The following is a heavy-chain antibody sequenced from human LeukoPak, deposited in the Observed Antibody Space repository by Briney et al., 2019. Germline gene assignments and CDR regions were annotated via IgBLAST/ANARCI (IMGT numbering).Heavy chain of an antibody. CDR2: IYYTGST. D-gene: IGHD1-26*01. V-gene: IGHV4-59*01. Sequence: PSETLSLTCAVYGGSFSGYYWSWIRQPPGKGLEWIGYIYYTGSTNYNPSLKSRVTISVDTSKKQFSLKLSSVTAADTAVYYCARAALRVGATSFDYWGQGTLVTVSS. CDR3: ARAALRVGATSFDY. J-gene: IGHJ4*02. CDR1: GGSFSGYY.